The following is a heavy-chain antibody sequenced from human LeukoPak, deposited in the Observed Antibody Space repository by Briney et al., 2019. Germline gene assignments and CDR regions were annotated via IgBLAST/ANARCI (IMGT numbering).Heavy chain of an antibody. J-gene: IGHJ4*02. CDR2: IYSGGST. CDR1: GFTVSSNY. D-gene: IGHD2-21*01. V-gene: IGHV3-66*01. CDR3: ARGEWPLPFDY. Sequence: GGSLRLSCAASGFTVSSNYMSWVRHAPGKGLEWVSVIYSGGSTYYADSVKGRFTISRDNSKNTLYLQMNSLRAEDTAVYYCARGEWPLPFDYWGQGTLVTVSS.